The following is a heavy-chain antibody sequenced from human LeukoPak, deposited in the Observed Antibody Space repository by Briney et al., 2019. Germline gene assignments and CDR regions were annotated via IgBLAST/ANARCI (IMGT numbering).Heavy chain of an antibody. CDR1: GDSISSYY. Sequence: PSETLSLTCSVSGDSISSYYWSWLRQPPGKGREGIGYIYYSGSTNYNPSLKRRVTISVDSPKNQFSLKLSSVTAADTAVYFCARGFRGDNFDYWGQGTLVTVSS. D-gene: IGHD7-27*01. CDR3: ARGFRGDNFDY. V-gene: IGHV4-59*08. CDR2: IYYSGST. J-gene: IGHJ4*02.